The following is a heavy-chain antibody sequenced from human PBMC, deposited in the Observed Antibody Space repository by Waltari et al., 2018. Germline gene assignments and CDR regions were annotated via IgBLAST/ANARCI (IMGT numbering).Heavy chain of an antibody. J-gene: IGHJ4*02. CDR3: ARAGLGSPSQWLQLFDS. Sequence: EVQLVESGGGLIQPGGSLRLSCEASGFRVSYNYMSWVRQAPGKGLEWVSVIHAGGNKYYGDAVKGRFTISRDISKNTLYLQMNSLTVDDSAMYYCARAGLGSPSQWLQLFDSWGQGTLVTVSS. V-gene: IGHV3-53*01. CDR2: IHAGGNK. D-gene: IGHD5-12*01. CDR1: GFRVSYNY.